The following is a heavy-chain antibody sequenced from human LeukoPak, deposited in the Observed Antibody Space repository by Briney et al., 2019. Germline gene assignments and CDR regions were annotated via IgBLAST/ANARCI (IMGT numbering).Heavy chain of an antibody. J-gene: IGHJ4*02. CDR3: ASGYYDFWSGYYTGENFF. CDR2: IYYSGST. CDR1: GGSISSSSYY. Sequence: SETLSLTCTVSGGSISSSSYYWGWIRQPPGKGLEWIGSIYYSGSTYYNPSLKSRVTISVDTSKNQFSLKPSSVTAADTAVYYCASGYYDFWSGYYTGENFFWGQGTLVTVSS. D-gene: IGHD3-3*01. V-gene: IGHV4-39*01.